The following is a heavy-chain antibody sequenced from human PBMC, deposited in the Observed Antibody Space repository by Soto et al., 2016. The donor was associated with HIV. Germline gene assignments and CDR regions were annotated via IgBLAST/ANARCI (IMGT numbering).Heavy chain of an antibody. CDR1: GGTFSNYI. CDR2: IIPIFGTT. D-gene: IGHD6-13*01. Sequence: QVQLVQSGAQFKKPGSSVKVSCKASGGTFSNYIVNWVRQAPGQGLEWMGGIIPIFGTTNFAQKFQDRVKITAVEYTKTSYMELSSLRSEDTAVYYCARGRRSSNSWREGDSLDMWGQRDKRSTVSS. J-gene: IGHJ3*02. V-gene: IGHV1-69*13. CDR3: ARGRRSSNSWREGDSLDM.